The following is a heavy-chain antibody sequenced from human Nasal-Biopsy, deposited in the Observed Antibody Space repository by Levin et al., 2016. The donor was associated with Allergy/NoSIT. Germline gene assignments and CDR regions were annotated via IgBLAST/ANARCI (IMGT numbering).Heavy chain of an antibody. CDR2: IYFTGAT. V-gene: IGHV4-59*01. Sequence: GSLRLSCTVSGDSLGINYWSWIRQPPGKGLDWLGHIYFTGATEYNATLESRLTMSVDMSNNQFTLTLNSVTAADTATYYCARVPQTPGLNPYWYFDVWGRGALVTVSS. CDR1: GDSLGINY. J-gene: IGHJ2*01. CDR3: ARVPQTPGLNPYWYFDV.